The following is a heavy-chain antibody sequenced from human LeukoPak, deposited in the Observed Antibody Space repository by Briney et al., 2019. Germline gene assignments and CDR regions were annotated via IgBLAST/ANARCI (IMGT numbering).Heavy chain of an antibody. CDR1: GFSLSNSA. Sequence: GGSLRLSCAASGFSLSNSAMSWVRQAPGKGLEWLSLNVASSGSTFYADSVKGRFTISRDNSKNTLYLQMNSLRADDTAVYYCAKGAYDYIEMGYFDYWGQGTLVTVSS. D-gene: IGHD5-12*01. J-gene: IGHJ4*02. V-gene: IGHV3-23*01. CDR3: AKGAYDYIEMGYFDY. CDR2: NVASSGST.